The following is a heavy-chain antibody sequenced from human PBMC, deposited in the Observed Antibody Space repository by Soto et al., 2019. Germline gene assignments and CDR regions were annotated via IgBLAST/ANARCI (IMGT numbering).Heavy chain of an antibody. V-gene: IGHV1-2*02. CDR1: GYTFTGYY. CDR2: INPSRGDT. Sequence: ASVKVSCKASGYTFTGYYIHWVRQVPGQGLEWMGWINPSRGDTIYPDKFRGRVTMTRDTSISTAYMELSGLTSGDTAVYYCARDQGVRMQPRIIDPSAMDVWGQGTTVTVSS. D-gene: IGHD3-10*01. CDR3: ARDQGVRMQPRIIDPSAMDV. J-gene: IGHJ6*02.